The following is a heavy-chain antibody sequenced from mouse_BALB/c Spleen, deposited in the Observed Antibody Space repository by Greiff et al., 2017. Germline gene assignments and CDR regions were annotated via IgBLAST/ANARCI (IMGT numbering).Heavy chain of an antibody. CDR2: IYPGNVNT. V-gene: IGHV1S56*01. D-gene: IGHD1-1*02. Sequence: QVQLQQSGPELVKPGASVRISCKASGYTFTSYYIHWVKQRPGQGLEWIGWIYPGNVNTKYNEKFKGKATLTADKSSSTAYMQLSSLTSEDSAVYFCATFTMTYAMDYWGQGTSVTVSS. J-gene: IGHJ4*01. CDR1: GYTFTSYY. CDR3: ATFTMTYAMDY.